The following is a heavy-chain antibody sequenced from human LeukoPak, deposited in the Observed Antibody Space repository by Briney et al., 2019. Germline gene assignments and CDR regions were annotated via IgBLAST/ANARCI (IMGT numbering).Heavy chain of an antibody. Sequence: KTGGSLRLSCAASGFTFSSYAMSWVRQAPGKGLEWVSSISSSSSYIYYADSVKGRFTISRDNAKNTLYLQMNDLRAEDTAVYYCARAGSFRFDYWGQGTLVTVSS. CDR2: ISSSSSYI. V-gene: IGHV3-21*01. D-gene: IGHD3-10*01. CDR3: ARAGSFRFDY. J-gene: IGHJ4*02. CDR1: GFTFSSYA.